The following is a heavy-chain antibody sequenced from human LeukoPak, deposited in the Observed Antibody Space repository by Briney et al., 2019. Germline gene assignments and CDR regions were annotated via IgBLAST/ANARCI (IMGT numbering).Heavy chain of an antibody. V-gene: IGHV4-38-2*02. CDR2: IYHSGST. D-gene: IGHD3-10*01. CDR3: ARAVGGDGSGSL. Sequence: SETLSLTCTVSGYSISSGYYWGWIRQPPGKGLEWIGSIYHSGSTYYNPSLKSRVTMSVDMSTRQISLKLSSVTAADTAVYYCARAVGGDGSGSLWGPGTLVTVSS. J-gene: IGHJ4*02. CDR1: GYSISSGYY.